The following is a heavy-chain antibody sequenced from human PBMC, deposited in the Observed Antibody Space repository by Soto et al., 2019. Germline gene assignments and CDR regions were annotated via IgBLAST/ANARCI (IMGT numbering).Heavy chain of an antibody. Sequence: GGFLRLSCAASGFTFSSYAMSWVRQAPGKGLEWVSAISGSGGSTYYADSVKGRFTISRDNSKNTLYLQMNSLRAEDTAVYYCAKGADIVVVPAAHYGMDVWGQGTTVTVSS. CDR2: ISGSGGST. V-gene: IGHV3-23*01. CDR3: AKGADIVVVPAAHYGMDV. D-gene: IGHD2-2*01. J-gene: IGHJ6*02. CDR1: GFTFSSYA.